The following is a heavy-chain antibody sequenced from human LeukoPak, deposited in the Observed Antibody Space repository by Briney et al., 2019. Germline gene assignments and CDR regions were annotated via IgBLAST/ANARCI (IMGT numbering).Heavy chain of an antibody. CDR2: IYYSGST. J-gene: IGHJ5*02. V-gene: IGHV4-59*12. D-gene: IGHD5-12*01. Sequence: SETLSLTCTVSGASISNYYWSWVRQPPGKGLEWIGYIYYSGSTNYNPSLKSRLTISVDTSKNQFSLKLSSVTAADTAVYFCARGMAVAYDYNWFDPWGQGTLVTVSS. CDR3: ARGMAVAYDYNWFDP. CDR1: GASISNYY.